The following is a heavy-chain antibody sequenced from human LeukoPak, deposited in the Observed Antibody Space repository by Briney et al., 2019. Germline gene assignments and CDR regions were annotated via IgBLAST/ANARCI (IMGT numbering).Heavy chain of an antibody. Sequence: SETLSLTCTVSGGSISDYYWTWIRQSPGTGLEWIGYMDYSGSTAYNPSLKSRVTISIDTSKKQFSLELSSVTAADTAIYFCARRKRGSGGPFDYWGQGTLVTVSS. CDR1: GGSISDYY. CDR3: ARRKRGSGGPFDY. V-gene: IGHV4-59*08. CDR2: MDYSGST. J-gene: IGHJ4*02. D-gene: IGHD6-19*01.